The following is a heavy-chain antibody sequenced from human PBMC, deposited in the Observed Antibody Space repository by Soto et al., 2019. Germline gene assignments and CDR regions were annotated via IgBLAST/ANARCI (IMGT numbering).Heavy chain of an antibody. CDR2: IRSQPNGHAT. CDR3: NRDWRHAADY. D-gene: IGHD1-1*01. V-gene: IGHV3-73*02. CDR1: GFTFSESA. Sequence: EVQLVESGGGFVRPGGSLTLSCRTSGFTFSESAMNWVRQASGKGLEWVGHIRSQPNGHATEYAASVKGRFTISRDDSXNTAYLXXXXXXTXXXXXXXCNRDWRHAADYWGQGILVTVSS. J-gene: IGHJ4*02.